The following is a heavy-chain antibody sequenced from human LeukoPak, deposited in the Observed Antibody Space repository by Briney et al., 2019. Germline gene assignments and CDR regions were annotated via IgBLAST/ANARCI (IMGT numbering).Heavy chain of an antibody. CDR2: IKRKTDGGAI. CDR1: GFTFSNVW. Sequence: GGSLRLSCAASGFTFSNVWLTWVRQAPGKGLEWVGRIKRKTDGGAIDYAEPVKGRFTISRDDSKNTLYLQMNSLKTEDTGVYYCTSTLGYWGRGTPVTVSS. J-gene: IGHJ4*02. V-gene: IGHV3-15*01. CDR3: TSTLGY.